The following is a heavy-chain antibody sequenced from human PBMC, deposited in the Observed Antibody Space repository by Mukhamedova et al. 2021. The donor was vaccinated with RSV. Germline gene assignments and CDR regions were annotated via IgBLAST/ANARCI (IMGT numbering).Heavy chain of an antibody. J-gene: IGHJ4*02. D-gene: IGHD1-26*01. V-gene: IGHV4-59*01. CDR2: IYYSGST. Sequence: QPPGKGLEWIGYIYYSGSTNYNPSLKSRVTISVDTSKNQFSLKLSSVTAADTAVYYCAKARIVGATYYFDYWGQGTLVPDSS. CDR3: AKARIVGATYYFDY.